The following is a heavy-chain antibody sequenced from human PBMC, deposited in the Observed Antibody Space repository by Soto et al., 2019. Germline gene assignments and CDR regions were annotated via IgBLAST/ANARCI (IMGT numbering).Heavy chain of an antibody. J-gene: IGHJ4*02. CDR3: ARVPAAMWADY. D-gene: IGHD2-2*01. V-gene: IGHV4-39*01. CDR2: IYYSGST. CDR1: GGSISSSSYY. Sequence: QLQLQESGPGLVKPSETLSLTCTVSGGSISSSSYYWGWIRQPPGKGLEWIGSIYYSGSTYYNPSLKSRVTISVDTSKNQFSLKLSSVTAADTAVYYCARVPAAMWADYWGQGTLVTVSS.